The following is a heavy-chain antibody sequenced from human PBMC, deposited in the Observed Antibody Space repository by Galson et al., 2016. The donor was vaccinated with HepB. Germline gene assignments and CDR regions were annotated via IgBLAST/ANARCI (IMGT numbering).Heavy chain of an antibody. Sequence: SLRLSCAASGFTFSSYGMNWVRQAPGKGLEWVGYISNSSSTIYNADPMKGRIISTRNNTKNLLLLLIYITRDDTTADYYCTKGIRSRGNSDYWGQGTLVTVSS. CDR2: ISNSSSTI. CDR3: TKGIRSRGNSDY. J-gene: IGHJ4*02. D-gene: IGHD5-18*01. CDR1: GFTFSSYG. V-gene: IGHV3-48*02.